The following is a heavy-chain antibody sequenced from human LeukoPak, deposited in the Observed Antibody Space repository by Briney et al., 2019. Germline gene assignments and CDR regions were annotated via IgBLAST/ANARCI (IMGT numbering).Heavy chain of an antibody. Sequence: SETLSLTCAVYGGSFSGYYWSWIRQPPGKGLEWIGEINHSGSTNYNPSLKSRVTISVDTSKNQFSLKLSSVTAADTAVYYCARSGAEQPVRRHNWFDPWGQGTLATVSS. D-gene: IGHD6-6*01. J-gene: IGHJ5*02. CDR1: GGSFSGYY. V-gene: IGHV4-34*01. CDR3: ARSGAEQPVRRHNWFDP. CDR2: INHSGST.